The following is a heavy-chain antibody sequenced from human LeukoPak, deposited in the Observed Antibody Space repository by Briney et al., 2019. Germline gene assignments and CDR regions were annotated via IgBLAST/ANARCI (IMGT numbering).Heavy chain of an antibody. J-gene: IGHJ5*02. V-gene: IGHV7-4-1*02. CDR2: INTNTGNP. Sequence: ASVKVSFKASGYTFTSHAMNWVRQAPGQGLEWMGWINTNTGNPTYAQGFTGRFVFSLDTSVSTAYLQISSLKAEDTAVYYCARDGALYSSSPLFDPWGQGALVTVSS. CDR1: GYTFTSHA. D-gene: IGHD6-6*01. CDR3: ARDGALYSSSPLFDP.